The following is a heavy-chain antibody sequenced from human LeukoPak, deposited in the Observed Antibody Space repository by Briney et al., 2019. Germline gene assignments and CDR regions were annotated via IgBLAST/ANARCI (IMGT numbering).Heavy chain of an antibody. CDR3: ARGDGPAAIAY. CDR2: IYTSGST. CDR1: GVSISSGSYY. D-gene: IGHD2-2*02. Sequence: PSETLSLTCTVSGVSISSGSYYWSWIRQPAGKGLEWIGRIYTSGSTNYNPSLKSRVTISVDTSKNQFSLKLSSVTAADTAVYYCARGDGPAAIAYWGQGTLVTVSS. V-gene: IGHV4-61*02. J-gene: IGHJ4*02.